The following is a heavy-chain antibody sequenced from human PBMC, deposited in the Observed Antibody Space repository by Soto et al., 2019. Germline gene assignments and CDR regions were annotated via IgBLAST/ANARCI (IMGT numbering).Heavy chain of an antibody. J-gene: IGHJ4*02. CDR1: GDSISSYY. Sequence: SETLSLTCAVSGDSISSYYCMWIRQPPGKGLESIGYLYYGRSGNYNPSLKSRVTISVDTSKNQFFLKLNSVTAADTAVYYCARHSDKALRYYFDSWGQGTLVTVSS. V-gene: IGHV4-59*08. CDR3: ARHSDKALRYYFDS. CDR2: LYYGRSG.